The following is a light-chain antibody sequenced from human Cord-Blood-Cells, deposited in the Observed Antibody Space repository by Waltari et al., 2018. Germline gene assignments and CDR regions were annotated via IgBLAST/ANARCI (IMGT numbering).Light chain of an antibody. CDR1: QGISSY. V-gene: IGKV1-39*01. CDR3: QQSYSTLT. Sequence: DIQMTQSPSSLSASVGDRVTITCRASQGISSYLNWYQQKPGKAPKLLIYAASSLQKGVPSRFSGSGSGTDFTRTISSLQPEDFATYYCQQSYSTLTFGPGTKVDIK. J-gene: IGKJ3*01. CDR2: AAS.